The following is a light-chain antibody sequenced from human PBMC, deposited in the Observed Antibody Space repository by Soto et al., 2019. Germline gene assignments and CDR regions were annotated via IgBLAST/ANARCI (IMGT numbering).Light chain of an antibody. CDR3: QQRSNWPIT. CDR2: DAS. Sequence: EIVLTQSPCTLAPSPGERATLSCGASQSVNSRLAWYQHKNGQAPRLLIYDASNRATGIPARFSGSGYGTDFNLTISSLETEDFAVYYCQQRSNWPITFGQGTRLEIK. V-gene: IGKV3-11*01. CDR1: QSVNSR. J-gene: IGKJ5*01.